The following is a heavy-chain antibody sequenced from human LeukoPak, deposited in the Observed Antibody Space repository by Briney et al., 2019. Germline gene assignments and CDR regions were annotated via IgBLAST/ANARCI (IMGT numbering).Heavy chain of an antibody. J-gene: IGHJ6*03. CDR3: ARDTGERKYQLPRPMDV. D-gene: IGHD2-2*01. Sequence: ASVKVSCTASGYTFTSYDINWVRQAPGQGLEWMGWINPNSGGTNYAQKFQGRVTMTRDTSISTAYMELSRLRSDDTAVYYCARDTGERKYQLPRPMDVWGKGTTVTVSS. V-gene: IGHV1-2*02. CDR2: INPNSGGT. CDR1: GYTFTSYD.